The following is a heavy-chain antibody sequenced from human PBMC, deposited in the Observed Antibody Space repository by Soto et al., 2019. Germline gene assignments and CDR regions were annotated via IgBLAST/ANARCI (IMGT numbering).Heavy chain of an antibody. Sequence: QVQLVQSGAEVKKPGASVKVSCKASGYTFTGYYMHWVRQAPGQGLEWMGWINPNSDGTNFAQKFQGWVTMTRDTSISTAYMELSRLRSDDTAVYYCARGLLLYYYYGMDVWVQGTTVTVSS. CDR3: ARGLLLYYYYGMDV. CDR2: INPNSDGT. CDR1: GYTFTGYY. V-gene: IGHV1-2*04. D-gene: IGHD2-15*01. J-gene: IGHJ6*02.